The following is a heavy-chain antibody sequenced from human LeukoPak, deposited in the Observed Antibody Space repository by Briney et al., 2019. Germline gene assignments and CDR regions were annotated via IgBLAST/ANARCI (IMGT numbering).Heavy chain of an antibody. CDR2: INSDGRST. CDR3: TRGLSSSSI. J-gene: IGHJ4*02. D-gene: IGHD6-6*01. CDR1: GFTFSSYW. V-gene: IGHV3-74*01. Sequence: GGSLRLSCAASGFTFSSYWMHWVRQAPGKGRVWVSYINSDGRSTSYADSVKGRFTISRDNAENTLYLQMNSLRAEDTAVYYCTRGLSSSSIWGQGTLVTVSS.